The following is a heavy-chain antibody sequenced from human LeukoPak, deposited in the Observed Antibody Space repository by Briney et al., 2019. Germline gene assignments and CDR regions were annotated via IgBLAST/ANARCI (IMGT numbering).Heavy chain of an antibody. CDR2: INSSGST. CDR1: GRSISSNY. Sequence: SETLSLTCAVSGRSISSNYWNWIRQAAGKGLEWIGRINSSGSTNYNPSLNSRVTMSVDTSKNQSSLNLSSVTAADTAVYYCARANAFGLWGQGTMVTVSS. J-gene: IGHJ3*01. CDR3: ARANAFGL. V-gene: IGHV4-4*07.